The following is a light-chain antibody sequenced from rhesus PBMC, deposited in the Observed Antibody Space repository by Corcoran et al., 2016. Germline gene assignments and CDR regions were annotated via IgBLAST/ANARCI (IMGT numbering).Light chain of an antibody. CDR3: QQHSNWPLLT. J-gene: IGKJ4*01. CDR1: QSVSSS. Sequence: EIVMTQSPATLSLSPGERVTLSCRASQSVSSSLAWYQQKPGQAPRLLIYGASNRATGIPDKFSGSMSGTGFTLTIRSLEPEDVAVYYCQQHSNWPLLTFGGGTKVELK. CDR2: GAS. V-gene: IGKV3-24*01.